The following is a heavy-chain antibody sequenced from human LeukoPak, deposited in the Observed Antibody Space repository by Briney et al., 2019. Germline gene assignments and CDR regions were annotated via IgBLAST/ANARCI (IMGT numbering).Heavy chain of an antibody. V-gene: IGHV3-21*01. CDR1: GFTFSSYS. CDR2: ISSSSSYI. CDR3: ARDSRTVSDAFDI. J-gene: IGHJ3*02. Sequence: GGPLRLSCAASGFTFSSYSMHWVRQAPGKGLEWVSSISSSSSYISYADSVKGRFTISRDNAKNSLYLQMNSLRAEDTAVYYCARDSRTVSDAFDIWGQGTMVTVSS. D-gene: IGHD4-17*01.